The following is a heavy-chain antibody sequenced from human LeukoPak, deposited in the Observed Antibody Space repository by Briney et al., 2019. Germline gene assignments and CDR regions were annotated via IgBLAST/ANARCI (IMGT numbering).Heavy chain of an antibody. Sequence: GGSLRLSCAASGFTFSDSVMHWAPQPSEEGLEWGGRIRSKANNYVTTYAASVKGRFTISRDDSKNTAYLQMSGLKIEATAVYYCIRRLSGGESDSWGRGTLVTVSS. D-gene: IGHD2-21*01. J-gene: IGHJ5*02. V-gene: IGHV3-73*01. CDR1: GFTFSDSV. CDR3: IRRLSGGESDS. CDR2: IRSKANNYVT.